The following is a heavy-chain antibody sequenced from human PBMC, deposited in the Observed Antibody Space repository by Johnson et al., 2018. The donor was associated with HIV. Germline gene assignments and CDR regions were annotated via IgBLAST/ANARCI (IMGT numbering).Heavy chain of an antibody. CDR3: AKDSFFYDSAVDI. V-gene: IGHV3-30*18. D-gene: IGHD3-22*01. CDR2: ISYDGSNK. Sequence: QVQLVESGGGVVQPGRSLRLSCAASGFTFSSYGMHWVRQAPGKGLEWVAVISYDGSNKYYADSVKCRFTISRDNSKNTLYLQMNSLRAEDTAVYYCAKDSFFYDSAVDIWGQGTMVTVSS. CDR1: GFTFSSYG. J-gene: IGHJ3*02.